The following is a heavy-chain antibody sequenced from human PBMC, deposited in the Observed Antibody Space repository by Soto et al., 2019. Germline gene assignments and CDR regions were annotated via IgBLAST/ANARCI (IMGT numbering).Heavy chain of an antibody. CDR3: ARERFQVISDGMDV. CDR2: IIPIFGTA. CDR1: GGTFSSYA. V-gene: IGHV1-69*06. Sequence: WASVKVSCKASGGTFSSYAISWVRQAPGQGLEWMGGIIPIFGTANYAQKFQGRVTITADKSTSTAYMELSSLRSEDTAVYFCARERFQVISDGMDVWGQGATVTVSS. D-gene: IGHD2-21*01. J-gene: IGHJ6*02.